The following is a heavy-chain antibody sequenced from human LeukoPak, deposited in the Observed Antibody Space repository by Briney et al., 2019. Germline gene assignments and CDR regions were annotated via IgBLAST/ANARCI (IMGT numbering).Heavy chain of an antibody. D-gene: IGHD2-15*01. CDR2: VYYGGTT. CDR3: VRDCTGGSCYPPSDGFDI. V-gene: IGHV4-59*02. CDR1: GGSVTSYY. Sequence: SETLSLTCIVSGGSVTSYYWSWVRQPPGQGLEWIGYVYYGGTTSYSPSLKSRVSMSIDRSKNQFSLTLFSVTAADTANYYCVRDCTGGSCYPPSDGFDIWGQGTKVTVSS. J-gene: IGHJ3*02.